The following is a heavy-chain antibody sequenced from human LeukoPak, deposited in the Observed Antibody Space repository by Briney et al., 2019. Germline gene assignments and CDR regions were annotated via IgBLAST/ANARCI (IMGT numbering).Heavy chain of an antibody. CDR2: INPNSGAT. Sequence: ASVKVSCKASGYTFTGYYMHWVRQAPGQGLEWMGWINPNSGATNSSQKFQGRVTMTRDTSINTAYMELGRLTSDDTAVYYCARVRGWFDPWGHGTLVIVSS. V-gene: IGHV1-2*02. CDR1: GYTFTGYY. CDR3: ARVRGWFDP. J-gene: IGHJ5*02.